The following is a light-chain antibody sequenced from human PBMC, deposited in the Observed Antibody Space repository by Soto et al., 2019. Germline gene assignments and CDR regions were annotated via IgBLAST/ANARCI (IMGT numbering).Light chain of an antibody. CDR1: QSISSNY. Sequence: EIVLTQSPGTLSLSPGERATLSCWASQSISSNYLAWYQQKPGQAPRLLISGSSIRATGIPKRFSGSASGTNFTLTISSLEQEDFAVFYCQQYGSSPFTFGPGTKVDFK. V-gene: IGKV3-20*01. CDR3: QQYGSSPFT. CDR2: GSS. J-gene: IGKJ3*01.